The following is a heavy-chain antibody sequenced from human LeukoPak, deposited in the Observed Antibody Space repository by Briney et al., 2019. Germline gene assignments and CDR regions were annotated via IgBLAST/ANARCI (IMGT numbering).Heavy chain of an antibody. Sequence: SGTLSLTCAVSGGSISSSNWWSWVRQPPGKGLEWIGEINHSGSTNYNPSLKSRVTISVDTSKNQFSLKLSSVTAADTAVYYCARRRRLRDTYYYYYGMDVWGQGTTVTVSS. J-gene: IGHJ6*02. D-gene: IGHD3-3*01. CDR3: ARRRRLRDTYYYYYGMDV. V-gene: IGHV4-4*02. CDR1: GGSISSSNW. CDR2: INHSGST.